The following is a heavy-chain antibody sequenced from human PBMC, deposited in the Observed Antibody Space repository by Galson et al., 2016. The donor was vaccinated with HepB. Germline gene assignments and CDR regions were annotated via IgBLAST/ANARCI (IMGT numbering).Heavy chain of an antibody. CDR3: ARDRDFWSGYWSTVDY. CDR1: GFTFSSYW. CDR2: IKKDGSGK. D-gene: IGHD3-3*01. Sequence: SLRLSCAASGFTFSSYWMYWFRQAPGKGLEWVANIKKDGSGKYYVDSVKGRFTISRDNAKNSLYLQMNSLRVEDTAMYYCARDRDFWSGYWSTVDYWGRGTLVTVSS. J-gene: IGHJ4*02. V-gene: IGHV3-7*03.